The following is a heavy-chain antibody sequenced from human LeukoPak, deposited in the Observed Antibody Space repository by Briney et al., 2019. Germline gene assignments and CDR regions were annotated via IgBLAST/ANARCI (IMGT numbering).Heavy chain of an antibody. CDR1: GFTFSSYA. V-gene: IGHV3-15*01. CDR2: TKPKTDGETT. J-gene: IGHJ4*02. D-gene: IGHD2-21*01. CDR3: ITPLPYSAQ. Sequence: GGSLRLSCAASGFTFSSYAMGWVRQAPGKGLEWVGRTKPKTDGETTEYAAPVKGRFSISRDDSKNMLYLQMNSLKTEDTAVYYCITPLPYSAQGGQGTLVTVSS.